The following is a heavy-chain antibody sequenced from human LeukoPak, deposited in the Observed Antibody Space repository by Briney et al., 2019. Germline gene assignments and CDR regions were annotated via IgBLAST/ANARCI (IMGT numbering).Heavy chain of an antibody. CDR1: GGPFSGYY. J-gene: IGHJ4*02. CDR2: INHSGST. CDR3: ARTRGDFDY. Sequence: SETLSLTCAVYGGPFSGYYWSWIRQPPGKGLEWIGEINHSGSTNYNPSLKSRVTISVDTSKNQFSLKLSSVTAADTAVYYCARTRGDFDYWSQGTLVTVSS. V-gene: IGHV4-34*01. D-gene: IGHD3-10*01.